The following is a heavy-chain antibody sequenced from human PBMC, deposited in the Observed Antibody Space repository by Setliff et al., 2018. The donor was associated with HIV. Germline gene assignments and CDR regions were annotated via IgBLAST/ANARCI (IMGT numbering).Heavy chain of an antibody. D-gene: IGHD2-15*01. CDR2: IHTSGSS. CDR1: GGSISSGSYY. CDR3: ARETRSFSGIDP. J-gene: IGHJ5*02. V-gene: IGHV4-61*09. Sequence: PSETLSLTCTVSGGSISSGSYYWSWIRQPAGKGPEWIGHIHTSGSSSYNPSLKSRVIISLDTSKNQISLKVRSVTAADTAMYYCARETRSFSGIDPWGQGTLVTVSS.